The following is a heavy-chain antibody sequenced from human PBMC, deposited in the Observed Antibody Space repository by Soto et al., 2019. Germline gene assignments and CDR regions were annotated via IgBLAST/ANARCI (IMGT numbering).Heavy chain of an antibody. J-gene: IGHJ4*02. D-gene: IGHD5-12*01. V-gene: IGHV1-18*01. CDR1: GYTFNDFG. Sequence: QVQLVQSGAEVQKPGASVKVSCKTSGYTFNDFGITWVRQAPGLGLEWLGWIYSKAGTINFAPKCKGRVIMTTDTSTSTAYMELTSLTFDDSALYFCARDIGFDIDYWGKGTLVTVS. CDR3: ARDIGFDIDY. CDR2: IYSKAGTI.